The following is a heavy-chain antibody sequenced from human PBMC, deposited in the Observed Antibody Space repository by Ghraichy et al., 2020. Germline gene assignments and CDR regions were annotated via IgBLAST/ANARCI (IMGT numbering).Heavy chain of an antibody. D-gene: IGHD3-3*01. V-gene: IGHV3-15*01. J-gene: IGHJ5*02. CDR1: GFTFNNAW. CDR2: IKSKADGGTA. Sequence: SCAASGFTFNNAWMSWVRQAPGKGLEWVGRIKSKADGGTADYAAPVRGRFTISRDDSKKTVFLQMNSLETEDTAVYFCSTDGFTTFGELTKSNWFDPWGQGIQVTVSS. CDR3: STDGFTTFGELTKSNWFDP.